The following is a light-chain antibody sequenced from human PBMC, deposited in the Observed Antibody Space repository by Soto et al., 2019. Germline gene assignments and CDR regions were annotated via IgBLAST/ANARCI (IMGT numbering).Light chain of an antibody. CDR1: SNDVGSFNR. Sequence: VLTQPPSVSGSPGQSVTISCAGTSNDVGSFNRVSWYQKTPGTAPKVVIYEVSNRPSGVPDRFSGSRSGSTASLTISGLQAEDEAHYYCSLYTSSGTYVFGTGTKVTVL. J-gene: IGLJ1*01. CDR3: SLYTSSGTYV. CDR2: EVS. V-gene: IGLV2-18*01.